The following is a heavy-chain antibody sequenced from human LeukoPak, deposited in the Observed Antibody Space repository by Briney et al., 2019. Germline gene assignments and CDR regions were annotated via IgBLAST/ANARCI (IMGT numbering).Heavy chain of an antibody. V-gene: IGHV3-23*01. Sequence: PGGSRRLSCAASGFTFSSYAMSWVRQAPGKGLEWVSAISGSGGSTYYADSVKGRFTISRDNSKNTLYLQMNSLRAEDTAVYYCAKDPADSGSYYPLVDYWGQGTLVTVSS. CDR2: ISGSGGST. J-gene: IGHJ4*02. CDR1: GFTFSSYA. D-gene: IGHD1-26*01. CDR3: AKDPADSGSYYPLVDY.